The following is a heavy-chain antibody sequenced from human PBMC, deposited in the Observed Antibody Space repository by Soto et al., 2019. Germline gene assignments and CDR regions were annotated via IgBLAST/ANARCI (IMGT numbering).Heavy chain of an antibody. CDR3: AKGGPVLLRSIDY. V-gene: IGHV3-23*01. Sequence: GGSLRLSCAASGFTFSTYAMSWVRQAPGKGLEWVSLITGSGGSTYYAGSVKGRLTISRDNSKNTLYLQMNSLRAEDTAIYYCAKGGPVLLRSIDYWGQGTRVTVSS. CDR1: GFTFSTYA. CDR2: ITGSGGST. D-gene: IGHD2-21*01. J-gene: IGHJ4*02.